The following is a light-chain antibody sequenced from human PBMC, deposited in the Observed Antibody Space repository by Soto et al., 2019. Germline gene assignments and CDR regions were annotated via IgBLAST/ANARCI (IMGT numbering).Light chain of an antibody. Sequence: QSALAQPASVSESPGQSITISCTGTNSDVGGYNYVSWYQQHPGKVPKLMIYDVSNRPSGVSNRFSVSKSGNTASLTISGLQAEDEADYYCSSYTATTTSYVFGTGTKVTVL. V-gene: IGLV2-14*03. CDR3: SSYTATTTSYV. J-gene: IGLJ1*01. CDR2: DVS. CDR1: NSDVGGYNY.